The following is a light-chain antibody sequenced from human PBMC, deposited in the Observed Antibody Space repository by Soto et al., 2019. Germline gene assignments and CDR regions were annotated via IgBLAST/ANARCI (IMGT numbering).Light chain of an antibody. CDR2: LAS. CDR1: QSISTY. J-gene: IGKJ2*01. Sequence: DIQMTQSPSSLSASVGDRVTITCRASQSISTYLAWYQQKPGKAPKLLIYLASILESGVPSRFSGSRSGTEFTLTISSLQPDDFATYYCQQYNSDYSFGQGTKVDIK. V-gene: IGKV1-5*03. CDR3: QQYNSDYS.